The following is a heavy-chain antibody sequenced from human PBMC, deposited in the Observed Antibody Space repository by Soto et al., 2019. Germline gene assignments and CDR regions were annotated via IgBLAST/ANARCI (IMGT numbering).Heavy chain of an antibody. J-gene: IGHJ6*02. V-gene: IGHV3-7*05. D-gene: IGHD3-10*01. CDR2: IKQDGSEK. Sequence: GGSLRLSCAASGFTFSSYWMSWVRQAPGKGLEWVANIKQDGSEKYYVDSVKGRFTISRDNAKNSLYLQMNSLRAEDTAVYYCARDRYGSGSYPYYYYYYGMDVWGQGTTVTVS. CDR3: ARDRYGSGSYPYYYYYYGMDV. CDR1: GFTFSSYW.